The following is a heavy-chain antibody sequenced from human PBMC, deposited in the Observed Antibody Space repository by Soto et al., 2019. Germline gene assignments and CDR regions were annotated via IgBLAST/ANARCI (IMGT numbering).Heavy chain of an antibody. Sequence: GGSLRLSCASSGFNFISYAMHWVRQAPGKGLEWVAVISYDGSNKYYADSVKGRFTISRDNSKNTLYLQMNSLRAEDTAVYYCARTLFDYWGQGTLVTAPQ. CDR1: GFNFISYA. V-gene: IGHV3-30-3*01. CDR2: ISYDGSNK. J-gene: IGHJ4*02. CDR3: ARTLFDY.